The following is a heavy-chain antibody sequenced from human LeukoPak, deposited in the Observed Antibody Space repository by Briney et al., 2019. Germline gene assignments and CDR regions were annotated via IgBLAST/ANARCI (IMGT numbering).Heavy chain of an antibody. CDR2: IKSKTDGGTT. CDR3: TTDVYDYGDFYYYMDV. J-gene: IGHJ6*03. D-gene: IGHD4-17*01. CDR1: GFTFSNAW. V-gene: IGHV3-15*01. Sequence: GGSLRLSCAASGFTFSNAWMSWVRQAPGKGLEWVGRIKSKTDGGTTDYAAPVKGRFTISRDDSKNTLYLQMNSLKTEDTAVYYRTTDVYDYGDFYYYMDVWGKGTTVTVSS.